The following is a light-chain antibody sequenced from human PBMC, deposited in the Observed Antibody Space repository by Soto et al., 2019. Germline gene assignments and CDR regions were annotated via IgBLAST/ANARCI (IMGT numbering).Light chain of an antibody. Sequence: DIQVTQCPSSVSASVVGRGSITYQESQRVARFLNSYQQKPGHHPKLLIFAASSLQSGVPSRFSGRGSGTHFTLPTNSLQPAAFATYYCQQNYSPPPVTFGEGTRLEI. CDR3: QQNYSPPPVT. V-gene: IGKV1-39*01. CDR2: AAS. J-gene: IGKJ5*01. CDR1: QRVARF.